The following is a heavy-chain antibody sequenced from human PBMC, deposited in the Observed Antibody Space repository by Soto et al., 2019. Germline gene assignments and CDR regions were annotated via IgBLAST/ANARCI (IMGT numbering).Heavy chain of an antibody. D-gene: IGHD4-17*01. CDR1: GFIFFDYA. J-gene: IGHJ5*01. V-gene: IGHV3-30-3*01. CDR2: VSRDGNTK. Sequence: QVQLVESGGDVVQPGTSLRLSCVASGFIFFDYAIHWVRQAPGKGLDWVAVVSRDGNTKYYADSVRGRFTISRDNSKNTVFLHINNLRPEDTARYYWARELTSLGELASWGHGHLVTVSP. CDR3: ARELTSLGELAS.